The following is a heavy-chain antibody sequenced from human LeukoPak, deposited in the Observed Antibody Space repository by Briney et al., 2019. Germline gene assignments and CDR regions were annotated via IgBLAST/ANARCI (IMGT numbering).Heavy chain of an antibody. D-gene: IGHD1-1*01. CDR2: IIPIFGTA. CDR1: GGTFSSYA. J-gene: IGHJ4*02. CDR3: AREGSDADVQNFDY. V-gene: IGHV1-69*13. Sequence: GASVKVSCKASGGTFSSYAISRVRQAPGQGLEWMGGIIPIFGTANYAQKFQGRVTITADESTSTAYMELCSLRSEDTAVYYCAREGSDADVQNFDYWGQGTLVTVSS.